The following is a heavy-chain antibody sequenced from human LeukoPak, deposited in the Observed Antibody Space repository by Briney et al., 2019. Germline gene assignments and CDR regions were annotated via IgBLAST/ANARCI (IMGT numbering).Heavy chain of an antibody. CDR2: ISGSGGST. D-gene: IGHD1-14*01. J-gene: IGHJ4*02. V-gene: IGHV3-23*01. CDR1: GFNLRSYE. CDR3: AKPARTDYVDY. Sequence: GGSLRLSCAASGFNLRSYEMNWVRQAPGKGLEWVSAISGSGGSTYYADSVKGRFTISRDNSKNTLYLQMNSLRAEDTAVYYCAKPARTDYVDYWGQGTLVTVSS.